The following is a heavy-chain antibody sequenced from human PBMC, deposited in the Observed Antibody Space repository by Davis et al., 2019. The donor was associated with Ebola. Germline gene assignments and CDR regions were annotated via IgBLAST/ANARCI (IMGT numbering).Heavy chain of an antibody. D-gene: IGHD6-13*01. J-gene: IGHJ4*02. CDR2: INPNSGGT. CDR3: AREGHGSPYDY. Sequence: AASVKVSCKASGYIFTGYYMHWVRQAPGQGLEWMGWINPNSGGTNYAQKFQGWVTMTRDTSISTAYMELSRLRSDDTAVYYCAREGHGSPYDYWGQGTLVTVSS. V-gene: IGHV1-2*04. CDR1: GYIFTGYY.